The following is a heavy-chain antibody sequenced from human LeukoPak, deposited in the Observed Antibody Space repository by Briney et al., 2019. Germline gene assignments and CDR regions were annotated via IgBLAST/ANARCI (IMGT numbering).Heavy chain of an antibody. J-gene: IGHJ3*01. CDR2: INHSGST. CDR3: AAVTSKWFDP. Sequence: SETLSLTCAVYGGSFSGYYWSWIRQPPGKGLEWIGEINHSGSTNYNPSLKSRVTISVDTSKNQFSLKLSSVTAADTAVYYCAAVTSKWFDPWGQGTMVTVSS. V-gene: IGHV4-34*01. D-gene: IGHD3-10*01. CDR1: GGSFSGYY.